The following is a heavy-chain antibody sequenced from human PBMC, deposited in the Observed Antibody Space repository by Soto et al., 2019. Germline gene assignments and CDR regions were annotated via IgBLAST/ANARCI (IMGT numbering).Heavy chain of an antibody. Sequence: ASVKVSCKASGYTFTSYDINWVRQATGQGLEWMGWMNPNSGNTGYAQKLQGRVTMTRNTSMSTAYMELRSLRSYDTAVYYCAIIGTDIVVVSGDMLEVFDIWGQGTMVTVSS. J-gene: IGHJ3*02. V-gene: IGHV1-8*01. D-gene: IGHD2-2*01. CDR1: GYTFTSYD. CDR3: AIIGTDIVVVSGDMLEVFDI. CDR2: MNPNSGNT.